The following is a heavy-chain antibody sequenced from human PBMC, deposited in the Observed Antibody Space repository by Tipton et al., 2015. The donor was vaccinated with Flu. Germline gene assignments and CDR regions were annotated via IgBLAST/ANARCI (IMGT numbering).Heavy chain of an antibody. J-gene: IGHJ4*02. CDR3: AKESPYVSGTRIYYFDN. Sequence: GSLRLSCAASGFTFSSYAMSWVRQAPGRGLEWVSAISGIADRTYYADSVKGRFTISRDNSRNTLSLQMDSLRVEDTAIYYCAKESPYVSGTRIYYFDNWGQGTLVAVSS. D-gene: IGHD3-10*01. CDR2: ISGIADRT. V-gene: IGHV3-23*01. CDR1: GFTFSSYA.